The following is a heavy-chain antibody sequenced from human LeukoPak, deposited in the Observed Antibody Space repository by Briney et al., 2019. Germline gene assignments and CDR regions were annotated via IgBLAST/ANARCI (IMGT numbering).Heavy chain of an antibody. D-gene: IGHD6-19*01. J-gene: IGHJ4*02. Sequence: SETLSLTCTVSGGSISTSNYYWGWIRQPPGKGLEWIGNIFYSGSTYYSPSLKSRVTISVDTSKNQFSLKLSSVTAADTAVYYCASGEGWLVRYWGQGTLVTVSS. CDR3: ASGEGWLVRY. CDR1: GGSISTSNYY. CDR2: IFYSGST. V-gene: IGHV4-39*07.